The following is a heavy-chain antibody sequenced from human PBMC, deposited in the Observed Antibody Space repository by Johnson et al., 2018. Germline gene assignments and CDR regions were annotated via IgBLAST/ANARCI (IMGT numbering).Heavy chain of an antibody. CDR1: GFTFDVYA. Sequence: VQLVESGGGLVQPGRSLRLSCAASGFTFDVYAMHWVRQVPGKGLEWVSGISWDSGNIAYADSVKGRFTISRDNAKNSLYLQMNSLRAEDTALYYCAKDIRGPPDYYYFYYRDVWGKGTTVTVSS. J-gene: IGHJ6*03. CDR3: AKDIRGPPDYYYFYYRDV. V-gene: IGHV3-9*01. CDR2: ISWDSGNI.